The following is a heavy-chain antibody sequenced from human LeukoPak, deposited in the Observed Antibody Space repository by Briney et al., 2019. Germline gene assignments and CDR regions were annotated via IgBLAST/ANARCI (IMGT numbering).Heavy chain of an antibody. D-gene: IGHD6-19*01. J-gene: IGHJ4*02. CDR2: MYLGGTT. CDR3: AGLEGRYSTDWFYFFDY. CDR1: GGSISSLNL. V-gene: IGHV4-4*02. Sequence: SETLSLTCIVSGGSISSLNLWSWLRQPPGKGLEWIGEMYLGGTTNFNPSLKSRVTVLIDKSKNQLSLQLTSVTAADTAVYYCAGLEGRYSTDWFYFFDYWGQGALVTVSS.